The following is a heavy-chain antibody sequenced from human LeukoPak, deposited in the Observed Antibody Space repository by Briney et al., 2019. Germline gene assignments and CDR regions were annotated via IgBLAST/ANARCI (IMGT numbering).Heavy chain of an antibody. CDR2: IKQDGSEK. J-gene: IGHJ6*03. CDR3: AGGGYYYYMDV. D-gene: IGHD1-26*01. Sequence: GGSLRLSCAAPGFTFSSYWMSWVRQAPGKGLEWVANIKQDGSEKYYVDSVKGRFTISRDNARNSLYLQMNSLRAEDTAVYYCAGGGYYYYMDVWGKGTTVTVSS. V-gene: IGHV3-7*01. CDR1: GFTFSSYW.